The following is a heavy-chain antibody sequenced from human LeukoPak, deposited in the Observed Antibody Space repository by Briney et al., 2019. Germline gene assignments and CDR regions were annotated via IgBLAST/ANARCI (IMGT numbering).Heavy chain of an antibody. J-gene: IGHJ6*03. D-gene: IGHD3-3*01. CDR1: GFTFSSYD. CDR2: IRYDGSNK. Sequence: GGSLKLSCAASGFTFSSYDMHWVRQAPGKGLEWVAFIRYDGSNKYNADSVKGRFTISRDNSKNTLSLQMNSLRSEDTAVYYCASGPHHYDVWSGYGYYYMDVWGKGTTVTVSS. CDR3: ASGPHHYDVWSGYGYYYMDV. V-gene: IGHV3-30*02.